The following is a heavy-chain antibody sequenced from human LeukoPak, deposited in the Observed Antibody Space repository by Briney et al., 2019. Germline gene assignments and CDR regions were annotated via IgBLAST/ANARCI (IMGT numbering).Heavy chain of an antibody. J-gene: IGHJ4*02. CDR2: IRYDGSNK. V-gene: IGHV3-30*02. CDR1: GFTFSSYG. D-gene: IGHD6-13*01. Sequence: GGSLRLSCAASGFTFSSYGMHWVRQAPGKGLEWVAFIRYDGSNKYYADSVKGRFTISRDNSKNTLYLQMNSLRAEDTAVYYCAKDPDSSSWLFDYWGQGTLVTVSS. CDR3: AKDPDSSSWLFDY.